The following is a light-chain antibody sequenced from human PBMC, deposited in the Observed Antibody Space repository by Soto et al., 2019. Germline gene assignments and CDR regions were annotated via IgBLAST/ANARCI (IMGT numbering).Light chain of an antibody. CDR2: DVD. CDR3: CSYSGSSTIVV. CDR1: SSDVGGYNF. Sequence: QSALTQPASVSGSPGQSITISCTGTSSDVGGYNFVSWYQQHPGKAPRLMIFDVDNRPSGVSTRFSGSKSGNTASLTISGLQAEEEADYYCCSYSGSSTIVVFGGGTQLTVL. V-gene: IGLV2-14*03. J-gene: IGLJ2*01.